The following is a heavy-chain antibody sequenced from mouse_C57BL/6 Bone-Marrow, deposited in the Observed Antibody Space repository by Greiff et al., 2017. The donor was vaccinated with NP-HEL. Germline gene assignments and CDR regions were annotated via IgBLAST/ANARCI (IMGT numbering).Heavy chain of an antibody. J-gene: IGHJ3*01. CDR3: ARNSRYDGYYPWFAY. V-gene: IGHV5-6*02. D-gene: IGHD2-3*01. CDR2: ISSGGSYT. Sequence: EVKLVESGGDLVKPGGSLKFSCAASGFTFSSYGMSWVRQTPDKRLEWVATISSGGSYTYYPHSLKGRFTITKDKAKNNLYLHMSNLKSKSTTMYYCARNSRYDGYYPWFAYWGQGTLVTVSA. CDR1: GFTFSSYG.